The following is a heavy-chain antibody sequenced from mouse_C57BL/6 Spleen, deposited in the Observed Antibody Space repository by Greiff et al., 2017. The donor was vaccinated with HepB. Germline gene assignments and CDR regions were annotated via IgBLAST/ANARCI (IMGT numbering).Heavy chain of an antibody. J-gene: IGHJ4*01. CDR3: ARANYFGSSYEAMDY. V-gene: IGHV1-78*01. Sequence: VQLQQSDAELVKPGASVKISCKVSGYTFTDHTIHWMKQRPEQGLEWIGYIYPRDGSTKYNEKFKDKATLTADKSSSTAHMQLNSLTSEDSAVYLCARANYFGSSYEAMDYWGQGTSVTGAS. CDR2: IYPRDGST. D-gene: IGHD1-1*01. CDR1: GYTFTDHT.